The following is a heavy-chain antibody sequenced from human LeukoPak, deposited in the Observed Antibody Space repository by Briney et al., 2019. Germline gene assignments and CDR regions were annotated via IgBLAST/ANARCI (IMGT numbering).Heavy chain of an antibody. CDR3: ARGNWNDEGFFDY. CDR2: ISDRSDYI. CDR1: GFTLSTYN. J-gene: IGHJ4*02. D-gene: IGHD1-1*01. Sequence: GGSLRLSCAASGFTLSTYNMNWVRQAPGKGLEWVSSISDRSDYIYYAASLKGRFSISRDNANNSLYLLMNSLRAEDTAIYYCARGNWNDEGFFDYWGQGILVTVSS. V-gene: IGHV3-21*01.